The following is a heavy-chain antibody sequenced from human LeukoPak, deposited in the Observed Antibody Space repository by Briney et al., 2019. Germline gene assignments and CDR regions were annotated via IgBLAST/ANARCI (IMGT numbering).Heavy chain of an antibody. V-gene: IGHV3-7*01. CDR2: IKYDGREK. J-gene: IGHJ4*02. CDR3: ARYLNSGPEDF. Sequence: PGGSLRLSCAAPGFTFSNYWMSWFRQAPGKGLEWVANIKYDGREKQYVDSVKGRFTISRDNAKNSLFLQMNSLRAEDTAVYYCARYLNSGPEDFWGQGTLVTVSS. CDR1: GFTFSNYW. D-gene: IGHD1-26*01.